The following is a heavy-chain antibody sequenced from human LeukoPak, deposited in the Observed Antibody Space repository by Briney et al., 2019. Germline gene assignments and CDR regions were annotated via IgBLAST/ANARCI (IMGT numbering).Heavy chain of an antibody. J-gene: IGHJ4*02. V-gene: IGHV3-74*01. Sequence: GGSLRLSCAASGFTFSSHWTHWVRQAPGKGLVCVARIKSDGTYRDYGDSVRGRFTISRDNAKDTLYLQMNSLSAEDTAVYYCIGDDRSYGVAHLGEGTPVTVSS. CDR3: IGDDRSYGVAH. D-gene: IGHD3-10*01. CDR2: IKSDGTYR. CDR1: GFTFSSHW.